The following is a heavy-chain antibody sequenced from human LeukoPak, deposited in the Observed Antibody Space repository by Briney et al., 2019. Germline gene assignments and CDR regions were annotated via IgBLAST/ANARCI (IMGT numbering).Heavy chain of an antibody. CDR1: GGSFSGYY. CDR2: INHSGST. J-gene: IGHJ6*03. D-gene: IGHD5-18*01. CDR3: ARNKRGYSYGSSYYYMDV. V-gene: IGHV4-34*01. Sequence: PSETLSLTCAVYGGSFSGYYWSWIRQPPGKGLEWIGEINHSGSTNYNPSLKSRVTISVDTSKNQFSLKLSSVTAADTAVYYCARNKRGYSYGSSYYYMDVWGKGTTVTVSS.